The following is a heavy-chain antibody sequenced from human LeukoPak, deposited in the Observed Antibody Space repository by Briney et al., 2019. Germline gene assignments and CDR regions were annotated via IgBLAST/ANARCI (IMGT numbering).Heavy chain of an antibody. CDR2: IFYSGDT. Sequence: SETLSLTCTVSGGSFSNYYWTWIRQPPGRGLEWIGYIFYSGDTNYNPSLKSRVTMSLDTSKNQFSLKLSSVTAADTAVYYCARHRSHCSSSSCYFVGRIDAFDIWGQGTMVTVSS. CDR1: GGSFSNYY. J-gene: IGHJ3*02. V-gene: IGHV4-59*08. D-gene: IGHD2-2*01. CDR3: ARHRSHCSSSSCYFVGRIDAFDI.